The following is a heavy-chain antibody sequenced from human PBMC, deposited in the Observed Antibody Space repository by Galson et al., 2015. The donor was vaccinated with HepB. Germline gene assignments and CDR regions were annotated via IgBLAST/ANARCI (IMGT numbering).Heavy chain of an antibody. D-gene: IGHD2-21*02. CDR2: IGGSGSST. CDR1: GFIFTRYA. CDR3: AKVAILGVTPHYFDY. V-gene: IGHV3-23*01. J-gene: IGHJ4*02. Sequence: SLRLSCAASGFIFTRYAISWVRQAPGKGLDCVSSIGGSGSSTYYADSVKGRFTFSIDNSKNPVYLQMNSLRVEATAVYYCAKVAILGVTPHYFDYWGQGTRVTVSS.